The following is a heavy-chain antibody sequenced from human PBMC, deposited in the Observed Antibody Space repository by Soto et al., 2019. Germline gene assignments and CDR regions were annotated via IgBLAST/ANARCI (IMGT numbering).Heavy chain of an antibody. D-gene: IGHD2-2*01. Sequence: QVQLVQSGAEVKKPGSSVKVSCKASGGTFSSYAISWVRQAPGQGLEWMGGIIPISETTNYAQKFQGRVTITADGSKSTAYMELSSQRSEDTAVYYCARSQGSSTSLEIYYYYYYGMDVWGQGTTVTVSS. CDR1: GGTFSSYA. J-gene: IGHJ6*02. CDR2: IIPISETT. V-gene: IGHV1-69*01. CDR3: ARSQGSSTSLEIYYYYYYGMDV.